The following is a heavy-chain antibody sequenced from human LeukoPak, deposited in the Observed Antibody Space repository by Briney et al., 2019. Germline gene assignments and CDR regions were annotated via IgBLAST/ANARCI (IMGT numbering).Heavy chain of an antibody. CDR1: GFTFSSYG. Sequence: PGGSLRLSCAASGFTFSSYGMHWVRQAPGKGLEWVAVISYDGSNKYYADSVKGRFTISRDNSKNTLYLQMNSLRAEDTAVYYCAKSGLRFLEWLFSPVDYWGQGTLVTVSS. CDR3: AKSGLRFLEWLFSPVDY. V-gene: IGHV3-30*18. D-gene: IGHD3-3*01. CDR2: ISYDGSNK. J-gene: IGHJ4*02.